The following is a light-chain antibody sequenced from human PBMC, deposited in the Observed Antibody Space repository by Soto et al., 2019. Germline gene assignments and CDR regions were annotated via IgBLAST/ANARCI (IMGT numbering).Light chain of an antibody. J-gene: IGKJ2*01. CDR2: DVS. CDR3: QPYNN. V-gene: IGKV1-5*01. CDR1: LTISNW. Sequence: DLPTTQSPSTLSASVGDTVTVTCRASLTISNWVAWYQQKPGNAPKLLIYDVSILESGVPSRFSGSGSGTEFTLTITNLQPEDFATYYCQPYNNFGQGTKLEIK.